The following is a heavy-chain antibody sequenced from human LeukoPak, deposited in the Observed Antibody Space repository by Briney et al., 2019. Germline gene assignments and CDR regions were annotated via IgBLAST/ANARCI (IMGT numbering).Heavy chain of an antibody. J-gene: IGHJ3*02. CDR3: ASLRELDALDI. Sequence: ASVKVSCKASGDTFSSYAINWVRQAPGQGLEWMGRINPNSGGTNYAQKFQGRVTMTRDTSISTAYMELSRLRSDDTAVYYCASLRELDALDIWGQGTMVTVSS. CDR2: INPNSGGT. D-gene: IGHD5-24*01. CDR1: GDTFSSYA. V-gene: IGHV1-2*06.